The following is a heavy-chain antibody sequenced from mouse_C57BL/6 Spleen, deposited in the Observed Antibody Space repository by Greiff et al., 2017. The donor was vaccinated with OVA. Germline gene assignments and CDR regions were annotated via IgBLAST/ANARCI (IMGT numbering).Heavy chain of an antibody. J-gene: IGHJ4*01. CDR2: INPNNGGT. CDR1: GYTFTDYN. CDR3: ARRDYGSSYPYAMDY. D-gene: IGHD1-1*01. V-gene: IGHV1-18*01. Sequence: EVQLVESGPELVKPGASVKIPCKASGYTFTDYNMDWVKQSHGKSLEWIGDINPNNGGTIYNQKFKGKATLTVDKSSSTAYMELRSLTSEDTAVYYCARRDYGSSYPYAMDYWGQGTSVTVSS.